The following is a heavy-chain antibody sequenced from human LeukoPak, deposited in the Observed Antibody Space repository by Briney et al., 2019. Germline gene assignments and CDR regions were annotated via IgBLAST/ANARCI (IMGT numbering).Heavy chain of an antibody. Sequence: PGGSLRLSCAASGFTFSSYGMHWVRQAPGKGLEWVAVISYDGSNKYYADSVKGRFTISRDNSKNTLYLQMNTLRAEDTAVYYCAKGQNSASGSYQYNWFDPWGQGTLVTVSS. CDR1: GFTFSSYG. V-gene: IGHV3-30*18. J-gene: IGHJ5*02. CDR3: AKGQNSASGSYQYNWFDP. D-gene: IGHD3-10*01. CDR2: ISYDGSNK.